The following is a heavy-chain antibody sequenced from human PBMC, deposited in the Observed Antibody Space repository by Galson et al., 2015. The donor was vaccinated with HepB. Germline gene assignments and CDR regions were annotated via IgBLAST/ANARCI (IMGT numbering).Heavy chain of an antibody. V-gene: IGHV3-30*02. D-gene: IGHD2-2*01. CDR1: GFTFSSYG. CDR3: AKDTRRIIVVVPADHYYYYGMDV. Sequence: SLRLSCAASGFTFSSYGMHWVRQAPGKGLEWVAFIRYDGSNKYYADSVKGRFTISRDNSKNTLYLQMNSLRAEDTAVYYCAKDTRRIIVVVPADHYYYYGMDVWGQGTTVTVSS. CDR2: IRYDGSNK. J-gene: IGHJ6*02.